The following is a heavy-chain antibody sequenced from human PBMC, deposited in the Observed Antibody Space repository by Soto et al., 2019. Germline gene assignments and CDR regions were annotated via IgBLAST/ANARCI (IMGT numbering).Heavy chain of an antibody. V-gene: IGHV4-39*01. CDR2: IKYSGTT. D-gene: IGHD1-26*01. Sequence: SVTLSLTCAINCYSILSISCNWASNRQPPGKGLEWIASIKYSGTTFYNPSLKSRVTLSVDTSKNQFALKLSSVTAAETAVYYCARHGITGSYYDAFDIWGQGTMVT. J-gene: IGHJ3*02. CDR1: CYSILSISCN. CDR3: ARHGITGSYYDAFDI.